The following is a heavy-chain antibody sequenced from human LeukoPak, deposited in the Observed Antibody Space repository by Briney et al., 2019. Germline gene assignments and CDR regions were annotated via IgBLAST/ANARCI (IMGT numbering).Heavy chain of an antibody. V-gene: IGHV1-18*01. D-gene: IGHD3-3*01. Sequence: ASVNVSCKASGYTFTSYGISWVRQAPGQGLEWMGWISAYNGNTNYAQKLQGRVTMTTDTSTSTAYMELRSLRSDDTAVYYCARVLGSYYDFWSGYPTPAAAYYYYGMDVWGQGTTVTVSS. CDR2: ISAYNGNT. CDR3: ARVLGSYYDFWSGYPTPAAAYYYYGMDV. CDR1: GYTFTSYG. J-gene: IGHJ6*02.